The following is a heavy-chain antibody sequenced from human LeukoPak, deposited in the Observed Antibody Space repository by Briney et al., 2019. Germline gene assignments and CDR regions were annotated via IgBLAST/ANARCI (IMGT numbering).Heavy chain of an antibody. V-gene: IGHV3-48*03. CDR1: GFTFSSYE. D-gene: IGHD3-22*01. Sequence: GGSLRLSCAASGFTFSSYEMNWVRQAPGKGLEWVSYISSSGSTIYYADSVKGRFTISRDNGKNSLYLQMNSLRDEDTAVYEXAILEYYYDSSGYYVFDYWGQGTLVTVSS. CDR3: AILEYYYDSSGYYVFDY. CDR2: ISSSGSTI. J-gene: IGHJ4*02.